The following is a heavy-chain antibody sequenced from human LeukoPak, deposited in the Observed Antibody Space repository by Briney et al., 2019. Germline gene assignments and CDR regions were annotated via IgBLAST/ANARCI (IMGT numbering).Heavy chain of an antibody. V-gene: IGHV3-74*01. CDR2: INSDGSST. CDR3: ARYSYGLYDY. Sequence: GGSLRLSCAASGFTFSSYWMHWVRHAPGKGLVWVSRINSDGSSTSYADSVKGRFTISRDNAKNTLYLQMNSLRAEDTAVYCCARYSYGLYDYWAREPWSPSPQ. CDR1: GFTFSSYW. D-gene: IGHD5-18*01. J-gene: IGHJ4*02.